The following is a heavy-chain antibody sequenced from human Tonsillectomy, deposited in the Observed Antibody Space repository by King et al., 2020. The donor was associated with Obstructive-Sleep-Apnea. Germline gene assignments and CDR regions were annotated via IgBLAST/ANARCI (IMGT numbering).Heavy chain of an antibody. CDR2: IYYTTNT. CDR1: GGSLNIGGYY. Sequence: PLQESGPGLVKPSQTLSLTCSVSGGSLNIGGYYWSWIRPHPEKGLEWIGHIYYTTNTDYNPSLQSRATISVDTAKNQFSLSLSSVTVADTAVYYCTRWRDYWGQGILVTVSS. D-gene: IGHD5-12*01. J-gene: IGHJ4*02. V-gene: IGHV4-31*03. CDR3: TRWRDY.